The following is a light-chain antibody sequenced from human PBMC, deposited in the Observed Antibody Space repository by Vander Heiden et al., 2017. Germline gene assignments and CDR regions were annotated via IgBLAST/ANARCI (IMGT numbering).Light chain of an antibody. Sequence: SGAPGQRVTISRTGRRSNIGAGYDVHWYQPLPGTAPKLLIHGNSNRPSGVPDRFSGAKSGTSASLAITGLQAEEEADDYCQSYDSSRSGYVFGAGTKVTVL. CDR3: QSYDSSRSGYV. CDR1: RSNIGAGYD. J-gene: IGLJ1*01. CDR2: GNS. V-gene: IGLV1-40*01.